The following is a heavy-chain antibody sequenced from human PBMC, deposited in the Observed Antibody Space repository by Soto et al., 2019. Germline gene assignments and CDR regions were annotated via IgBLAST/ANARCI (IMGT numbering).Heavy chain of an antibody. J-gene: IGHJ5*02. V-gene: IGHV1-69*13. CDR3: ASSRAAAGTWVGSVGEFDP. Sequence: SVKVSCKASGGTFSSYAISWVRQAPGQGLEWMGGIIPIFGTANYAQKFQGRVTITADESTSTAYMELSSLRSEDTAVYYCASSRAAAGTWVGSVGEFDPWGQGTLVTVS. CDR1: GGTFSSYA. CDR2: IIPIFGTA. D-gene: IGHD6-13*01.